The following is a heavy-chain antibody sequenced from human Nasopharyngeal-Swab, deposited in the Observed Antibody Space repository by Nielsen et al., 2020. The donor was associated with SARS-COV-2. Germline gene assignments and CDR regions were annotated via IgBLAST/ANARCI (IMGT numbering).Heavy chain of an antibody. CDR1: GFTFSSYG. CDR3: ARTFYSWYVDV. J-gene: IGHJ5*02. D-gene: IGHD6-13*01. Sequence: GGSLRLSCAASGFTFSSYGMHWVRQAPGKGLEWVAVIWYDGSNKYYADSVKGRFTISRDNSKNTLYLQMNSLRAEDTAVYYCARTFYSWYVDVWGPGTQVTVSS. CDR2: IWYDGSNK. V-gene: IGHV3-33*01.